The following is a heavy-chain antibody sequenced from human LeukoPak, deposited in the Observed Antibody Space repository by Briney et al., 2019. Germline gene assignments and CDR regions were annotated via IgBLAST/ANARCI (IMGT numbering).Heavy chain of an antibody. Sequence: SETLSLTCGVYGGSFSGYYWSWIRQSPGKGLEWIGEINHSGSTNYNPSLKSRVTISLDTSKNRFSLKLSSVTAADTAVYYCARQPKRLWGRNNWIDPWGQGTLVTVSA. J-gene: IGHJ5*02. CDR3: ARQPKRLWGRNNWIDP. CDR2: INHSGST. D-gene: IGHD6-25*01. CDR1: GGSFSGYY. V-gene: IGHV4-34*01.